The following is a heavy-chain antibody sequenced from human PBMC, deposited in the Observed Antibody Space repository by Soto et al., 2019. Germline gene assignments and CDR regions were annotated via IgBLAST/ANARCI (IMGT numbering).Heavy chain of an antibody. Sequence: ASVKVSCKASGYTFTSYGISWVRQAPGQGLEWMGWISAYNGNTNYAQKLQGRVTMTTDTSTSTAYMELRSLRSDDTAVYYCARVQTTYYDILTGIDYWGQGTLVTVSS. J-gene: IGHJ4*02. CDR3: ARVQTTYYDILTGIDY. D-gene: IGHD3-9*01. V-gene: IGHV1-18*04. CDR2: ISAYNGNT. CDR1: GYTFTSYG.